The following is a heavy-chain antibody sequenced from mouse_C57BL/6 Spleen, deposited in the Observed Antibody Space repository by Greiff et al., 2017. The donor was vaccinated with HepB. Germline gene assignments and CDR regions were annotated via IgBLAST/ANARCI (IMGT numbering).Heavy chain of an antibody. CDR2: IHPNSGST. CDR3: ARGYYSGSLTDAMDY. D-gene: IGHD1-1*01. CDR1: GYTFTSYW. V-gene: IGHV1-64*01. J-gene: IGHJ4*01. Sequence: QVQLQQPGAELVKPGASVKLSCKASGYTFTSYWMHWVKQRPGQGLEWIGMIHPNSGSTNYNEKFKSKATLTVDKSSSTAYMQLSSLTSEDSAVYYCARGYYSGSLTDAMDYWGQGTSVTVSS.